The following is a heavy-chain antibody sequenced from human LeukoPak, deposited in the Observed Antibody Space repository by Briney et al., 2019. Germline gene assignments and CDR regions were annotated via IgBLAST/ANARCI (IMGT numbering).Heavy chain of an antibody. CDR2: ISAYNGNT. CDR1: GYTFTSYG. Sequence: ASVKVSCKASGYTFTSYGISWVRQAPGQGLEWMGWISAYNGNTNYAQKLQGRVTMTTDTSTSTAYMELRSLRSDDTAAYYCARDNGYSYGTIPFDYWGQGTLVTVSS. V-gene: IGHV1-18*01. J-gene: IGHJ4*02. D-gene: IGHD5-18*01. CDR3: ARDNGYSYGTIPFDY.